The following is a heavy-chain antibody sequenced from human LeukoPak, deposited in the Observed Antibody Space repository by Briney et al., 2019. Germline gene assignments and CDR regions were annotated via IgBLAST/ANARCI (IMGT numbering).Heavy chain of an antibody. CDR3: ATITYYYDSSGYYVYYFDY. CDR2: SGST. V-gene: IGHV4-39*01. D-gene: IGHD3-22*01. Sequence: SGSTYYNPSLKSRVTISVDTSKNQFSLKLSSVTAADTAVYYCATITYYYDSSGYYVYYFDYWGQGTLVTVSS. J-gene: IGHJ4*02.